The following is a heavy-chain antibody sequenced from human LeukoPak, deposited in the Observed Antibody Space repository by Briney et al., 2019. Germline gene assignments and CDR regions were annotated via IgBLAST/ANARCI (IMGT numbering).Heavy chain of an antibody. CDR2: ISSSSSYI. V-gene: IGHV3-21*06. Sequence: TGGSLRLSCAASGFTFSSYNMNWVRQAPGKGLEWVSSISSSSSYIYYADSVQGRFSISRGNVKNSLFLQMNSLRAEDTAVYYCARDLEVLPAYGLDVWGQGTTVTVSS. CDR1: GFTFSSYN. J-gene: IGHJ6*02. D-gene: IGHD2-2*01. CDR3: ARDLEVLPAYGLDV.